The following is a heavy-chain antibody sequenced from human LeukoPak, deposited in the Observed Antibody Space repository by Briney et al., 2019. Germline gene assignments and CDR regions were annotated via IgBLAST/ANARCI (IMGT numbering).Heavy chain of an antibody. V-gene: IGHV3-7*01. D-gene: IGHD1-26*01. J-gene: IGHJ4*02. CDR1: GFTFSRNW. CDR3: ARDVGATILLDY. CDR2: IKQDGSEQ. Sequence: GGSLRLSCAASGFTFSRNWMTWVRQSPGKGLEWVANIKQDGSEQYYVDSVKGRFTISRDNAKNSLYLQMNSLRAEDTAVYYCARDVGATILLDYWGQGTLVTVSS.